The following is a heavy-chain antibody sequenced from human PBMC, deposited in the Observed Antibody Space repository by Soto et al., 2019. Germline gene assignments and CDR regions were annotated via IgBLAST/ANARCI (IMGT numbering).Heavy chain of an antibody. V-gene: IGHV3-72*01. J-gene: IGHJ4*02. CDR3: AKGSIEYSASVDH. CDR1: GFTLSDHY. D-gene: IGHD5-12*01. Sequence: EVQLVESGGGLVQPGGSLRLSCAGSGFTLSDHYIDWVRQAPGKGLEWVGRSRDKPQGYSTAYAASVKGRFTTSRDESKNSAYLQMNSLKTEDTATYFCAKGSIEYSASVDHWGQGTLVLVSS. CDR2: SRDKPQGYST.